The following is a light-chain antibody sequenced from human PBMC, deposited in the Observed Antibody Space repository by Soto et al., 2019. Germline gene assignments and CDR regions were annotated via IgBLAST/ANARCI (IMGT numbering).Light chain of an antibody. CDR3: QQYNNWPPYT. Sequence: EIVMTQSPASVYVSPGERATLSCRASQSVSSNLAWYQQKPGQAPRLLIYGASTRATGIPARFSGRGSGTEFTLTISSLQSEDFAVYYCQQYNNWPPYTFGQGTKVDIK. V-gene: IGKV3-15*01. CDR2: GAS. J-gene: IGKJ2*01. CDR1: QSVSSN.